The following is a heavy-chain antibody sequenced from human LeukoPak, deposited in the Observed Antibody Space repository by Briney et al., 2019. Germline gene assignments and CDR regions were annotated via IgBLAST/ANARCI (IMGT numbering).Heavy chain of an antibody. D-gene: IGHD3-3*01. CDR1: GYTFTSYG. CDR2: ISAYNGNT. CDR3: ARDSHQGMSYYDFWSGVKY. V-gene: IGHV1-18*01. Sequence: ASVKVSCMASGYTFTSYGISWVRQAPGQELEWMGWISAYNGNTNYAQKLQGRVTMTTDTSTSTAYMELRSLRSDDTAVYYCARDSHQGMSYYDFWSGVKYWGQGTLVTVSS. J-gene: IGHJ4*02.